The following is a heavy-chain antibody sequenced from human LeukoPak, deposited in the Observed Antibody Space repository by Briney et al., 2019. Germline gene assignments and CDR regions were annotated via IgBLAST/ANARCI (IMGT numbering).Heavy chain of an antibody. CDR1: GDTFSSYA. CDR2: IIPIFGTA. V-gene: IGHV1-69*13. D-gene: IGHD2-15*01. CDR3: ARILGYCSGGSCAGWGNYYYYYGMDV. Sequence: SVTVSCTASGDTFSSYAISWVRQAPGQGLEWMGGIIPIFGTANYAQKFQGRVTITADESTSTAYMELSSLRSEDTAVYYCARILGYCSGGSCAGWGNYYYYYGMDVWGQGTTVTVSS. J-gene: IGHJ6*02.